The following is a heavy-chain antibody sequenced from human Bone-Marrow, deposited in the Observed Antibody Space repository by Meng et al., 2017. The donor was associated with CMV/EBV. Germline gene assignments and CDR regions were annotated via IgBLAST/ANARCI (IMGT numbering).Heavy chain of an antibody. V-gene: IGHV4-59*01. CDR3: AREPTRSGPIDY. CDR1: GGSISSYY. D-gene: IGHD3-3*01. J-gene: IGHJ4*02. Sequence: QWRLQRAAPDLVKPPATLSPTCTVLGGSISSYYWSWIRQPPGKGLEWIGYIYYSGSTNYNPSLKSRVTISVDTSKNQFSLKLSSVTAADTAVYYCAREPTRSGPIDYWGQGTLVTVSS. CDR2: IYYSGST.